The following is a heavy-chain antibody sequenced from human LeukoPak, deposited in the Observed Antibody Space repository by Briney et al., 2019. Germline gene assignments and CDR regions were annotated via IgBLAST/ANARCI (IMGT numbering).Heavy chain of an antibody. V-gene: IGHV4-38-2*01. D-gene: IGHD2-21*02. CDR1: GYSISSGYY. Sequence: SETLSLTCAVSGYSISSGYYWGWIRQPPGKGLEWIGSIYHSGSTYYNPSLKSRVTISVDTSKNQFSLKLSSVTAADTAVYYCARARRAFVVVTAGRYWYFDLWGRGTLSLSPQ. CDR3: ARARRAFVVVTAGRYWYFDL. CDR2: IYHSGST. J-gene: IGHJ2*01.